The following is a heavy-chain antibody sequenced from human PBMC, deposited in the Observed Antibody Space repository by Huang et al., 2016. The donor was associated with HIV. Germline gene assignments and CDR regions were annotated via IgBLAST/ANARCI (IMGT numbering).Heavy chain of an antibody. CDR1: GFTFSNAW. V-gene: IGHV3-15*01. CDR2: NKSKTDGGTT. CDR3: SSGSTSSPDYYYYYGMEV. J-gene: IGHJ6*02. Sequence: AASGFTFSNAWMSWVRQAPGKGLEWVGRNKSKTDGGTTDYAAPVKGRFTISRDDSKKTLYLKMNSLKSEDTAVYYCSSGSTSSPDYYYYYGMEVWGQGTTVTVSS. D-gene: IGHD2-2*01.